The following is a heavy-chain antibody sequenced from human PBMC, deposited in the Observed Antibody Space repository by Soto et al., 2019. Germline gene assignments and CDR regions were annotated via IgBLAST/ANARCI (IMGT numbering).Heavy chain of an antibody. J-gene: IGHJ6*02. CDR3: AMLGGWSGGSSGMDV. Sequence: EVQLVESGGGLVQPGGSLRLSCAASGLIFSDYHMDWVRQAPGKGLEWVGRIRRKANSYTTEYAAYVKGRFTISRDDSNNSLYLQRNSLKSEDTAVYYCAMLGGWSGGSSGMDVWGQGTTVTVSS. CDR1: GLIFSDYH. V-gene: IGHV3-72*01. D-gene: IGHD6-19*01. CDR2: IRRKANSYTT.